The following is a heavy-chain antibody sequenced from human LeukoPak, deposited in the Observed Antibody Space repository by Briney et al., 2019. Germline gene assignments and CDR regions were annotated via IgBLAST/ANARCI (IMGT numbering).Heavy chain of an antibody. J-gene: IGHJ3*02. CDR3: ARADYDILTGYGAFDI. CDR2: IYYSGST. CDR1: GGSISSNY. Sequence: PSETLSLTCTVSGGSISSNYWSWIRQPPGKGLEWIGYIYYSGSTNYNPSLKSRVTISVDTSKNQFSLKLSSVTAADTAVYYCARADYDILTGYGAFDIWGQGTMVTVSS. V-gene: IGHV4-59*12. D-gene: IGHD3-9*01.